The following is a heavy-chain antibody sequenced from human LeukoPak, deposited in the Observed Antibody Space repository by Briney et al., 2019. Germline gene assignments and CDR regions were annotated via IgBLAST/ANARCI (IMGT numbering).Heavy chain of an antibody. J-gene: IGHJ6*03. V-gene: IGHV4-38-2*01. CDR2: IYTSGST. D-gene: IGHD2-2*01. Sequence: SETLSLTCAVSGYSISSGYYWGWIRQPPGKGLEWIGRIYTSGSTNYNPSLKSRVTISVDTSKNQFSLKLSSVTAADTAVYYCSAVVVPATKQKSDYYYYMDVWGKGTTVTVSS. CDR3: SAVVVPATKQKSDYYYYMDV. CDR1: GYSISSGYY.